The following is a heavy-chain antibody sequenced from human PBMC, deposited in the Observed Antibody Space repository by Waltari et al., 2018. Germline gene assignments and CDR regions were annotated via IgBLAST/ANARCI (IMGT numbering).Heavy chain of an antibody. D-gene: IGHD1-7*01. V-gene: IGHV3-23*04. CDR1: GFTFSSYA. CDR3: AKGITGTSKLYYYYYYMDV. J-gene: IGHJ6*03. Sequence: EVQLVESGGGLVQPGGSLRLSCAASGFTFSSYAMSWVRQAPGKGLEWVSAISGSGGSTYYADSVKGRFTISRDNSKNTLYLQMNSLRAEDTAVYYCAKGITGTSKLYYYYYYMDVWGKGTTVTVSS. CDR2: ISGSGGST.